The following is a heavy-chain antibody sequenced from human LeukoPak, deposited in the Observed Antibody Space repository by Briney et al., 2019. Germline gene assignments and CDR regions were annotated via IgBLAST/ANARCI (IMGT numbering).Heavy chain of an antibody. CDR2: VYYGGGK. J-gene: IGHJ5*02. Sequence: PSETLSLTCSVSGVSISSQYWSWIRQPPGRGLEWIGYVYYGGGKNYNPSLQSRMTISADTTNNQFSLHLTSVTAADTALYYCAKGSYQRGWFDPWGQGVLVTVSS. CDR3: AKGSYQRGWFDP. CDR1: GVSISSQY. V-gene: IGHV4-59*11. D-gene: IGHD2-2*01.